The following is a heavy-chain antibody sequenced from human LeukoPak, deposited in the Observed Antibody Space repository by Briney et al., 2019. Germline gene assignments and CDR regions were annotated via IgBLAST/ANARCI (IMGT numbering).Heavy chain of an antibody. D-gene: IGHD6-6*01. V-gene: IGHV4-61*05. CDR2: IYYSGST. Sequence: PSETLSLTCTVSGGSIRSSYYYWGWIRQPPGKGLEWIGYIYYSGSTNYNPSLRGRVTISVDKSKNQFSLKLRSVTAADTAVYYCARADGVVSSFDYWGQGTLVTVSS. CDR3: ARADGVVSSFDY. CDR1: GGSIRSSYYY. J-gene: IGHJ4*02.